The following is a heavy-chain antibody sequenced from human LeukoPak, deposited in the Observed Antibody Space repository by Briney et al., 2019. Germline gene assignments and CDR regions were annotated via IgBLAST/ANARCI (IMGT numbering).Heavy chain of an antibody. V-gene: IGHV1-8*01. J-gene: IGHJ4*02. CDR2: MNPNSGNT. Sequence: GASVKVSCKASGYTFTSYDINWVRQATGQGLEWMGWMNPNSGNTGYAQKFQGRVTMTRNTSISTAYMELSSLRAEDTAVYYCARTHSSSWTGDFDYWGQGTLVTVSS. CDR3: ARTHSSSWTGDFDY. CDR1: GYTFTSYD. D-gene: IGHD6-13*01.